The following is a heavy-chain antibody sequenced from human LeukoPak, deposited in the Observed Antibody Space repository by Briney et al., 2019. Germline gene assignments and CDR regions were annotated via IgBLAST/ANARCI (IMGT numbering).Heavy chain of an antibody. CDR3: AIEEGTSPFDY. J-gene: IGHJ4*02. D-gene: IGHD3-10*01. CDR1: GFTFSSYR. V-gene: IGHV3-7*01. Sequence: GGSLRLSCAASGFTFSSYRMSWVRQAPGKGLEWVANIKQDGSERYYVGSVKGRFTISRDNAKNSLYLQMNSLRVEDTAVYYCAIEEGTSPFDYWGQGTLVTVSS. CDR2: IKQDGSER.